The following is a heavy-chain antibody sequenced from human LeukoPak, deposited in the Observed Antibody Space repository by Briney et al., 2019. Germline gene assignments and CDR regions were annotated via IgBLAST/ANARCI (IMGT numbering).Heavy chain of an antibody. J-gene: IGHJ6*02. CDR1: GGSFSGYY. CDR2: INHSGST. V-gene: IGHV4-34*01. Sequence: PSETLSLTCAVYGGSFSGYYWSWIRQPPGKGLEWIGEINHSGSTNYNPSLKSRVTISVDTSKNQFSLKLSSVTAADTAVYYCARAGGHYDYVWGSYRYTPYYYGMDVWGQGTTVTVSS. D-gene: IGHD3-16*02. CDR3: ARAGGHYDYVWGSYRYTPYYYGMDV.